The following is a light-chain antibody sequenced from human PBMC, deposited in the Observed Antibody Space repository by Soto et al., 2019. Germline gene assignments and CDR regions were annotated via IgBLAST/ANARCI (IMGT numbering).Light chain of an antibody. CDR1: QSITSS. J-gene: IGKJ1*01. CDR3: QQYNDWPWT. CDR2: GPS. Sequence: EIVMTQSPATLSVSPGERATLSCRASQSITSSLAWYQQKPGQAPRLLVYGPSTRATGIPARFSGSGSGTDFTLTISSLQSEDFAIYYCQQYNDWPWTFGQGTKVDIK. V-gene: IGKV3-15*01.